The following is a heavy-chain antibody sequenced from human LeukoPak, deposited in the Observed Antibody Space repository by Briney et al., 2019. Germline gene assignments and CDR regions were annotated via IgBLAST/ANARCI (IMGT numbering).Heavy chain of an antibody. CDR3: AREGYYGSGSYYPLYY. J-gene: IGHJ4*02. CDR2: IYHSGST. Sequence: SGTLSLTCAVSGGSISSSNWWSWVRQPPGKGLEWIGEIYHSGSTNYNPSLKSRVTISVDKSKNQFSLKLSSVTAADTAVYYCAREGYYGSGSYYPLYYWGQGTLVTVSS. CDR1: GGSISSSNW. D-gene: IGHD3-10*01. V-gene: IGHV4-4*02.